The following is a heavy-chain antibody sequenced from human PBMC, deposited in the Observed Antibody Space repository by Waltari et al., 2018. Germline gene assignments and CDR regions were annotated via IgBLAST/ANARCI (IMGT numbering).Heavy chain of an antibody. D-gene: IGHD1-26*01. Sequence: EVQLLESGGGLVQPGGSLRLSCAASGFTFSSYAMSWVRQAPGKGLEWVSAIRGSGGSTYYADSVKGRFTISRDNSKNTLYLQMNSLRAEDTAVYYCAKDGSRGGATHKYYWYFDLWGRGTLVTVSS. CDR2: IRGSGGST. CDR3: AKDGSRGGATHKYYWYFDL. J-gene: IGHJ2*01. CDR1: GFTFSSYA. V-gene: IGHV3-23*01.